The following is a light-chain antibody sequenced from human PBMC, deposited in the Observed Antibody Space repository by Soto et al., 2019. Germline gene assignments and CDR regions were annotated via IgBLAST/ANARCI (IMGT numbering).Light chain of an antibody. V-gene: IGKV3-20*01. CDR2: GAS. Sequence: SLLTQSPGTRSFSPCETATRSCRAIQSVSSNCLAWYQQKPGQAPRLLIYGASTRASGIPDRFSGSGSGTDFTLTISRLEPEDSAVYYCQQYGSSPTWTFGQGTKVDIK. J-gene: IGKJ1*01. CDR3: QQYGSSPTWT. CDR1: QSVSSNC.